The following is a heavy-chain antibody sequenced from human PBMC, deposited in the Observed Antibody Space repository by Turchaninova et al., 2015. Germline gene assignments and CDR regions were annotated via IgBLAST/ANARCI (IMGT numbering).Heavy chain of an antibody. J-gene: IGHJ4*02. V-gene: IGHV3-15*01. D-gene: IGHD2-21*02. CDR1: GFTFSNAW. Sequence: EVQLVESGGGLVKPGGSLRLSCAASGFTFSNAWMSWVRQAPGKGLGWVGRIKSKTDGGTKDHSSPVKGRFTISRDVSKNTLYLQMNSLKTEDTAVYYCTTPYCGGDCYNYWGQGTLVTVSS. CDR3: TTPYCGGDCYNY. CDR2: IKSKTDGGTK.